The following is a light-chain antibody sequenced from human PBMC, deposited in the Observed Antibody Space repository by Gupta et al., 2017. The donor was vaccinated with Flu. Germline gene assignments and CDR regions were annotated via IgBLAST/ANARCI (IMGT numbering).Light chain of an antibody. J-gene: IGKJ4*01. CDR1: QSVSSK. CDR2: EAS. V-gene: IGKV3-15*01. CDR3: QQYYKRPPLT. Sequence: GTLAVSPGESGVIYGRASQSVSSKVAWYQHRPGQAPRLLIYEASTRARGIPDKFSGSGSGTAFTLTISRVESEDFALYYCQQYYKRPPLTFGGGTKVEVK.